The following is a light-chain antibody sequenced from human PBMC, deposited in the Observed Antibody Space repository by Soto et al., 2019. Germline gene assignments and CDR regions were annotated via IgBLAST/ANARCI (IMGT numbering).Light chain of an antibody. J-gene: IGKJ4*01. CDR3: QQYDNHPPLT. V-gene: IGKV1-33*01. CDR1: QDISNY. Sequence: DIQMTQSPSSLSASVGDRVTITCQASQDISNYLNWYQQKPGKAPKLLIYDASNLETGVPSRFSGSGSGTDFTFTIRSLQPKDIATYYCQQYDNHPPLTFGGGTKVEIK. CDR2: DAS.